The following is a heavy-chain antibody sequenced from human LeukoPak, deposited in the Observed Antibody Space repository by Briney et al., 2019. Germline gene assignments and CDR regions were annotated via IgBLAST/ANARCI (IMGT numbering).Heavy chain of an antibody. D-gene: IGHD6-19*01. CDR2: INPSGGTT. CDR3: ARGAVAGRRFDY. CDR1: GYTFTSYY. J-gene: IGHJ4*02. Sequence: ASVKVSCKPSGYTFTSYYVHWVRQAPGQGLEWMGIINPSGGTTSYAQKFQGRVTMTRDTSTGTVYMELSSLSSDDTAVYYCARGAVAGRRFDYWGQGTLVTVSS. V-gene: IGHV1-46*01.